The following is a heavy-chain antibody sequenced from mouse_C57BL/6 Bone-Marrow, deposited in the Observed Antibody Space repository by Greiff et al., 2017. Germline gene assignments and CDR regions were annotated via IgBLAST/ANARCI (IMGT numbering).Heavy chain of an antibody. J-gene: IGHJ2*01. CDR3: TIYYYGSY. D-gene: IGHD1-1*01. Sequence: EVQLQQSGAELVRPGASVKLSCTASGFNIKDDYMHWVKQRPEQGLEWIGWIDPENGDTEYASKFQGKATITADTSSNTAYLQLSSLTSEDTAVYYGTIYYYGSYWGQGTTLTVSS. CDR2: IDPENGDT. CDR1: GFNIKDDY. V-gene: IGHV14-4*01.